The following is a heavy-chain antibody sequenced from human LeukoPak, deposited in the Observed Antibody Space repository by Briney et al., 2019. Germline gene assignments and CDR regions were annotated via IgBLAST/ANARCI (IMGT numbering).Heavy chain of an antibody. Sequence: GGSLRLSCAASGFTFSTYAMTWVRQAPGKGLEWVSGISTSGDRTYYADSVKGRFTVSRDNSKNTLYLQMNSLRAEDTAEYYCARSAVGTSCCTAVDYWGQGTLVTVSS. CDR3: ARSAVGTSCCTAVDY. D-gene: IGHD1-26*01. CDR2: ISTSGDRT. V-gene: IGHV3-23*01. CDR1: GFTFSTYA. J-gene: IGHJ4*02.